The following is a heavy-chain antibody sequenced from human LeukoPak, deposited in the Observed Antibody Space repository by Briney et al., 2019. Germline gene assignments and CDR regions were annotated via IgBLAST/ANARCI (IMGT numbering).Heavy chain of an antibody. CDR2: IPRAGGT. J-gene: IGHJ6*03. V-gene: IGHV4-59*08. D-gene: IGHD4-17*01. CDR1: GASISTYY. CDR3: ARHVATTVTRGYSCHPMDV. Sequence: PSETLFLTCTAPGASISTYYWSWIRQPPGEGLERIAYIPRAGGTVNNPSLTSRRPVSVHTSKNQCSLELYSVTAADTAVYYCARHVATTVTRGYSCHPMDVWGKGTTVSVSS.